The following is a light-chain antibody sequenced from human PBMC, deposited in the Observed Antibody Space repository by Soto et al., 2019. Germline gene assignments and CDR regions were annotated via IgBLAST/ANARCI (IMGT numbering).Light chain of an antibody. CDR3: SSFTRIVGL. CDR1: VSEVAGYTY. V-gene: IGLV2-14*03. CDR2: DVS. Sequence: QSALTQPASVSGSPGQTITISCTGAVSEVAGYTYVSWYQQHPGKGPKVIIYDVSNRPLGVSNRFSGSKSGTTASLTISGLQAEDEADYYFSSFTRIVGLFGGGTKLTVL. J-gene: IGLJ2*01.